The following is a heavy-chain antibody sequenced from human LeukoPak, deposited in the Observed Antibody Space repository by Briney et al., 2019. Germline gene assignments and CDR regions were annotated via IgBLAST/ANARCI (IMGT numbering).Heavy chain of an antibody. CDR3: TTDERVDDYFDY. CDR2: ILSKTDGGTT. CDR1: GFTFSSAW. J-gene: IGHJ4*02. Sequence: PGGSLRLSCAASGFTFSSAWMSWVRQAPGEGLEWVGRILSKTDGGTTDYAAPVKGRFTISRDESRNMLYLQMNSLKTEDTAVYYCTTDERVDDYFDYWGQGTLVTVSS. V-gene: IGHV3-15*01.